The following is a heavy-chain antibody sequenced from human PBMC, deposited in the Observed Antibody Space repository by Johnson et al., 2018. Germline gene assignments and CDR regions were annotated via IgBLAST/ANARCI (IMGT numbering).Heavy chain of an antibody. V-gene: IGHV3-33*01. J-gene: IGHJ6*02. CDR3: ARDNPEMVSETNYYYYGMDV. Sequence: VRLVESGGGVVQPGTSPRLCCAASGFNFSNYVMHWVRQAPGKGLEWMAIIWYDGSKKFYEGSVKGRFTISRDNSKNTLYLQIKSLRAEDTAVYYCARDNPEMVSETNYYYYGMDVWGQGTTVTVSS. D-gene: IGHD5-24*01. CDR2: IWYDGSKK. CDR1: GFNFSNYV.